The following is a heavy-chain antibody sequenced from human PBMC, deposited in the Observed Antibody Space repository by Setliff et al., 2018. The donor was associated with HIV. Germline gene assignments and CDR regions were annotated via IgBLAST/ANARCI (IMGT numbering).Heavy chain of an antibody. D-gene: IGHD5-12*01. CDR2: IYSTGRT. CDR1: GGLISSSGSY. CDR3: ATPGYDDDVFGYFRF. V-gene: IGHV4-39*01. J-gene: IGHJ1*01. Sequence: SETLSLTCTVSGGLISSSGSYWGWIRQPPGKGLEWIGNIYSTGRTYYKLSLESRVTISIDTPKNQLSLNVNSVTAADTATYYCATPGYDDDVFGYFRFWGRGTLVTV.